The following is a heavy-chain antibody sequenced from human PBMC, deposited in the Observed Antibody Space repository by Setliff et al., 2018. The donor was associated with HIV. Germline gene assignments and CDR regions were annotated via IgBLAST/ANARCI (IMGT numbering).Heavy chain of an antibody. V-gene: IGHV3-30*04. Sequence: GESLRLSCAGFGFTFSSYPMHWVRQAPGKGLEWVALISHDGSYKYYADSVQGRFTISRDNSKNTLSLQMNSLRAGDTAVYYCARDRKFGSSGHYYYYMDVWGKGTTVTVSS. CDR2: ISHDGSYK. J-gene: IGHJ6*03. CDR1: GFTFSSYP. D-gene: IGHD6-6*01. CDR3: ARDRKFGSSGHYYYYMDV.